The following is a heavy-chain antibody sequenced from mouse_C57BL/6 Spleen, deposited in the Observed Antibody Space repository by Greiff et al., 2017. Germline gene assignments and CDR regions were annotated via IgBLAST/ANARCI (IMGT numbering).Heavy chain of an antibody. CDR2: INPGSGGT. Sequence: QVQLQQSGAELVRPGTSVKVSCKASGYAFTNYLLEWVKQRPGQGLEWIGVINPGSGGTNYNEKFKGKATLTADKSSSTAYMQLSSLTSEDSAVYFGARSYDGPFAYWGQGTLVTVSA. CDR3: ARSYDGPFAY. D-gene: IGHD2-3*01. J-gene: IGHJ3*01. V-gene: IGHV1-54*01. CDR1: GYAFTNYL.